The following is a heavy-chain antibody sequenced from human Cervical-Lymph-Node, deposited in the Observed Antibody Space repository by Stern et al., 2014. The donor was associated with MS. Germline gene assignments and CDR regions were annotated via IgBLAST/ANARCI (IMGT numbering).Heavy chain of an antibody. V-gene: IGHV1-58*01. J-gene: IGHJ3*02. Sequence: QMQLVQSGPEVKKPGTSVKVSCKASGFTFTSSAVQWVRQARGQRLELIGWIIVGRGYNNYGPQFQERVTITRDMSTSTAYMELSSLRSEDTAVYYCAAKKDYYDSSGDDAFDIWGQGTMVTVSS. CDR1: GFTFTSSA. CDR2: IIVGRGYN. CDR3: AAKKDYYDSSGDDAFDI. D-gene: IGHD3-22*01.